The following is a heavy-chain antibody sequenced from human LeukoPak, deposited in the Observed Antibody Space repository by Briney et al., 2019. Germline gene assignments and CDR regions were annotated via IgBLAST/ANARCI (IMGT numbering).Heavy chain of an antibody. CDR3: ARVNGDYVFGDYIDY. CDR2: IYYTGNT. V-gene: IGHV4-59*01. D-gene: IGHD4-17*01. J-gene: IGHJ4*02. CDR1: GDSISSYY. Sequence: SETLSLTCTVSGDSISSYYWSWIRQPPGKGLECIGYIYYTGNTNYNPSLKNRVTISVDTSKNKFSLKVSSVTAADTAVYYCARVNGDYVFGDYIDYWGQGTLVTVSS.